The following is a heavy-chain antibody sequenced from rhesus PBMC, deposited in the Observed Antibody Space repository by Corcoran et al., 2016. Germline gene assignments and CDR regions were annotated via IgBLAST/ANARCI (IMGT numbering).Heavy chain of an antibody. J-gene: IGHJ2*01. V-gene: IGHV4S7*01. Sequence: QVQLQESGPGLVKPSETLSLTCAVSGGSISGGYYWGWIRLHPGTGLEWIGNINGNRAITYCTPSLKSRVTISRDTSKNQFSLKLSSVTAADTAVYYCARGGSGNWYFDIWGPGTPITISS. CDR2: INGNRAIT. CDR3: ARGGSGNWYFDI. D-gene: IGHD6-13*01. CDR1: GGSISGGYY.